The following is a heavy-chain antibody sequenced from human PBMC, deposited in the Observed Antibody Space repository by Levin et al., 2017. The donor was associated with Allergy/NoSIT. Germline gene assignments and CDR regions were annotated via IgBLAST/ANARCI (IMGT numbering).Heavy chain of an antibody. CDR3: ARATVTGTPQYGLDV. Sequence: GESLKISCAASGFTFSSYDMHWVRQTTGKGLEWVSAIGTAGDKYYSVSVEGRFTISRESAKNSLYLQLNNLRAGDTAVYYCARATVTGTPQYGLDVWGQGTTVTVSS. J-gene: IGHJ6*02. V-gene: IGHV3-13*01. CDR2: IGTAGDK. D-gene: IGHD6-19*01. CDR1: GFTFSSYD.